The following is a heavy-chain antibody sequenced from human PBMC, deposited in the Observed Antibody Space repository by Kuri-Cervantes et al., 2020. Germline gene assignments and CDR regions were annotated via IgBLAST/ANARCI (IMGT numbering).Heavy chain of an antibody. CDR3: ARDRSSGYYYSLDY. Sequence: GESLKISCAASGFTFSNYGMHWVRQAPGKGLEWVALIWSDGSNEYYEDSVKGRFTIFRDNSKNTLYLQMNSLRAEDTAVYYCARDRSSGYYYSLDYWGQGTLVTVSS. CDR1: GFTFSNYG. CDR2: IWSDGSNE. D-gene: IGHD3-22*01. J-gene: IGHJ4*02. V-gene: IGHV3-30*02.